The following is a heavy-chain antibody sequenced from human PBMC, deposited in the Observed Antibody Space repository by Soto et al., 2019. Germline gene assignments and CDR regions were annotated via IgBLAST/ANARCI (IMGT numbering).Heavy chain of an antibody. Sequence: SETLSLTCTVFGGSISSRLYYWSWIRQPPGKGLEWIGYIYYSGSTNYNPSLKSRVTISVDTSKNQFSLKLSSVTAADTAVYYCARERYDNDYGDYWWFDPWGQGTLVTVSS. V-gene: IGHV4-61*01. CDR2: IYYSGST. D-gene: IGHD4-17*01. J-gene: IGHJ5*02. CDR3: ARERYDNDYGDYWWFDP. CDR1: GGSISSRLYY.